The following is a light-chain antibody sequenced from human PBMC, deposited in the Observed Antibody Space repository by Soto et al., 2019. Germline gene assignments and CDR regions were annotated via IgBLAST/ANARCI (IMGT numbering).Light chain of an antibody. CDR3: QQANIFPLA. CDR1: QSISTY. Sequence: DLQMTQSPSSVSASVGDRVTIACRASQSISTYLVWYQQKPGKAPNLLISDASSLQSGVPSRFSGSGSGTGFTLTITSLQPEDFATYYCQQANIFPLAFGQGTKVEVK. V-gene: IGKV1-12*01. J-gene: IGKJ1*01. CDR2: DAS.